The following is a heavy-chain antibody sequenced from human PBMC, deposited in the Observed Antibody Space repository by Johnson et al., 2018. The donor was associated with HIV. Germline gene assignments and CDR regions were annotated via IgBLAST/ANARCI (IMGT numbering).Heavy chain of an antibody. V-gene: IGHV3-30*02. J-gene: IGHJ3*02. Sequence: QVQLVESGGGVVQPGGSLRLSCVASGFNFSNYGMHWVRQAPGKGLEWVAFIRYDGNNRNYADSVKGRFSISRDYSKNTLYLQMNRLRTEDTALYYCAKLVGATHPLDIWGQGTMVTVSS. CDR2: IRYDGNNR. CDR1: GFNFSNYG. CDR3: AKLVGATHPLDI. D-gene: IGHD1-26*01.